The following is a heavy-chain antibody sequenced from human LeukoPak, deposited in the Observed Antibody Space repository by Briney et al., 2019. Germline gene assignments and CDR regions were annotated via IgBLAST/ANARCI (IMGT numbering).Heavy chain of an antibody. CDR3: ASGVAGTYYYYGMDV. V-gene: IGHV3-7*01. CDR2: IKQDGSEK. J-gene: IGHJ6*02. CDR1: GFIVVGNH. Sequence: GGSLRLSCAASGFIVVGNHISWVRQAPGKGLEWVANIKQDGSEKYYVDSVKGRFTISRDNAKNSLYLQMNSLRAEDTAVYYCASGVAGTYYYYGMDVWGQGTTVTVSS. D-gene: IGHD6-19*01.